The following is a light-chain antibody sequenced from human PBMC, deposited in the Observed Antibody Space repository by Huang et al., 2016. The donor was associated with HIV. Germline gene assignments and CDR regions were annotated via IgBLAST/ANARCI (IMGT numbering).Light chain of an antibody. CDR1: QSVLYSSKSKNY. J-gene: IGKJ5*01. CDR2: WAS. Sequence: DFVMTQSPDSLAVSLGERATFNCTSSQSVLYSSKSKNYLAWYQQKPGQPPKLLIYWASTRELGVPARFSGSGSGTDFTLTISSLQAEDVAVYYCQQYYSTPPTFGQGTRLEIK. V-gene: IGKV4-1*01. CDR3: QQYYSTPPT.